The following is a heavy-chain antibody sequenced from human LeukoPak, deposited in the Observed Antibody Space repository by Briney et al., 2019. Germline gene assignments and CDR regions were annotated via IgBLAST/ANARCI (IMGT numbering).Heavy chain of an antibody. D-gene: IGHD3-16*01. CDR2: IHLDGRTT. J-gene: IGHJ4*02. CDR3: ARGGSPSDY. Sequence: GGSLRLSCAASGFTFSSYWMHWVRQRPGKGLVWVSRIHLDGRTTNYADSVKGRFTTSRDNAKNTLSLEMNSLRPEDTAVYYCARGGSPSDYWGQGTLVSVSS. V-gene: IGHV3-74*01. CDR1: GFTFSSYW.